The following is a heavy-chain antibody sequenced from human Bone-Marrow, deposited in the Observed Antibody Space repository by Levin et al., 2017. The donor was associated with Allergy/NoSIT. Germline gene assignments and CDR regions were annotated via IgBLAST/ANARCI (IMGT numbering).Heavy chain of an antibody. D-gene: IGHD1-14*01. Sequence: GESLKISCKASGYSITGYYIHWVRQAPGQGLEWMGWINPDTGGTNYVQKFQGRVTMTRDTSINTAYMEVSRLTSDDTAVYYCARETGKLVPPLSHWGQGTLVTVSS. J-gene: IGHJ4*02. CDR2: INPDTGGT. V-gene: IGHV1-2*02. CDR1: GYSITGYY. CDR3: ARETGKLVPPLSH.